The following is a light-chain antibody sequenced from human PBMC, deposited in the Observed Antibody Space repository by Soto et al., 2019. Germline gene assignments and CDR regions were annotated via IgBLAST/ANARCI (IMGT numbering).Light chain of an antibody. CDR2: GAS. CDR3: QQYNNWPPGT. V-gene: IGKV3-15*01. CDR1: QSVSSN. J-gene: IGKJ2*02. Sequence: EIVMTQSPATLSVSPGERATLSCRASQSVSSNLAWYQQNPGQAPRLLMYGASTRATGIPARFSGSGSGTEFTLTISSLQSEDFGVYYCQQYNNWPPGTFGQGTKLEIK.